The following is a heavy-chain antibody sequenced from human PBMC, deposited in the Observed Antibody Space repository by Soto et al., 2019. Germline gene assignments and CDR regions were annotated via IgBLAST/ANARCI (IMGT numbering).Heavy chain of an antibody. D-gene: IGHD2-15*01. Sequence: TSETLSLTYAVYGGSFIGYYWSWIRQPPGKGLEWIGEINHSGSTNYNPSLKSRVTISVDTSKNQFSLKLSSVTAADTAVYYCAREVAVTPLRYYYGMDVWGQGTTVT. V-gene: IGHV4-34*01. CDR3: AREVAVTPLRYYYGMDV. J-gene: IGHJ6*02. CDR2: INHSGST. CDR1: GGSFIGYY.